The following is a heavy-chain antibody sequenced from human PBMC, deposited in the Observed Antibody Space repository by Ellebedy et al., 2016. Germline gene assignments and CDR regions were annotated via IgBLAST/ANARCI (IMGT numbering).Heavy chain of an antibody. D-gene: IGHD3-22*01. V-gene: IGHV3-30-3*01. CDR2: ISYDGSNK. J-gene: IGHJ1*01. CDR1: GFTFSSYA. CDR3: AGYYYDSGVYFQH. Sequence: GESLKISCAASGFTFSSYAMHWVRQAPGKGLEWVAVISYDGSNKYYADSVKGRFTISRDNSKNTLYLQMNSLRSEDTAVYYCAGYYYDSGVYFQHWGQGTLVTVSS.